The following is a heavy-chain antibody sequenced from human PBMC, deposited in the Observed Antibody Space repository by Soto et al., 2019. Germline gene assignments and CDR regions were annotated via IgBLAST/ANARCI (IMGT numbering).Heavy chain of an antibody. V-gene: IGHV1-69*01. CDR3: AGDPDAYGTGNYYNRIDF. CDR1: GGIFSTYA. J-gene: IGHJ4*02. D-gene: IGHD3-10*01. Sequence: QVQLVQSGAEVKKPGSSVKVSCKASGGIFSTYAISWLRQAPGQGLEWMGGIIPIFGTPNYAHRFQGRVTITADESTTTSYRELSKLKSADTAVYYCAGDPDAYGTGNYYNRIDFWGQGTLVTVSS. CDR2: IIPIFGTP.